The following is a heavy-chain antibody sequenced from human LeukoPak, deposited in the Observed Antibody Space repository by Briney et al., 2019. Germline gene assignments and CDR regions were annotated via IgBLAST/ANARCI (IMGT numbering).Heavy chain of an antibody. CDR2: IYYSGST. J-gene: IGHJ3*02. CDR1: GGYISSYY. CDR3: ARDVVVRGAFDI. D-gene: IGHD2-15*01. V-gene: IGHV4-59*01. Sequence: SETLSLTCTGSGGYISSYYWSWIRQPPGKGLEWIGYIYYSGSTNYNPSLKSRVTISVDTSKNQFSLKLSCVTAADTAVYYCARDVVVRGAFDIWGQGTMVTVSS.